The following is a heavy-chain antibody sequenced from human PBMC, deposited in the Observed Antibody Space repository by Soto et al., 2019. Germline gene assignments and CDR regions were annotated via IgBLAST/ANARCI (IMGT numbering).Heavy chain of an antibody. CDR2: MYYSGST. CDR1: GGSISSGDYY. Sequence: QVQLQESGPGLVKPSQTLSLTCTVSGGSISSGDYYWSWIRQPPGKGLEWIGYMYYSGSTYYNPALKSRVTISVDTSKNQFSLKLSSVTAADTAVYYCARWLGYGPHFDYWGQGTLVTVSS. J-gene: IGHJ4*02. V-gene: IGHV4-30-4*01. D-gene: IGHD5-12*01. CDR3: ARWLGYGPHFDY.